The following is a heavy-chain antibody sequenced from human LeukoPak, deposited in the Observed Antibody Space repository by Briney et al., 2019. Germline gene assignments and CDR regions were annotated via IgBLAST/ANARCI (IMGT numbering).Heavy chain of an antibody. CDR1: GFTVSGNY. Sequence: GGSLRLSCAASGFTVSGNYMSWVRQAPGKGLEWVSVIYSGGSTYYADSVKGRFTISRDNSKNTLYLQMNSLRAEDTAVYYCARLTVAVAGMRDFDYWGQGTLVTVSS. CDR2: IYSGGST. J-gene: IGHJ4*02. V-gene: IGHV3-53*05. D-gene: IGHD6-19*01. CDR3: ARLTVAVAGMRDFDY.